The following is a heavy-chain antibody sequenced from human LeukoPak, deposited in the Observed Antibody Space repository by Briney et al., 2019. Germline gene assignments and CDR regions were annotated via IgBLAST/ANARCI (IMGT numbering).Heavy chain of an antibody. D-gene: IGHD2-21*02. CDR3: ARDVVVTSSPDAFDI. CDR2: ISNSGTT. Sequence: SETLSLTCTVSGDSVTSGGYFWTWIRQHPGKGLEWIGYISNSGTTSYNPSLKSRVSISVDTSNNQFSLRLSSVTAADTAVYYCARDVVVTSSPDAFDIWGQGTRVTVSS. V-gene: IGHV4-31*03. CDR1: GDSVTSGGYF. J-gene: IGHJ3*02.